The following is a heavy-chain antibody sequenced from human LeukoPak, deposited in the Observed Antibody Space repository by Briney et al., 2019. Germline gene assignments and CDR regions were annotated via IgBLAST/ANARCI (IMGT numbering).Heavy chain of an antibody. D-gene: IGHD3-16*01. V-gene: IGHV4-59*01. CDR2: ISDSGST. CDR1: GDSFSSYH. Sequence: SETLSLTCSVSGDSFSSYHWSWIRQPPGKGLEWIGYISDSGSTKYNSSLKSRVTMSMDTSKNQFSLNLSSVTAADTAVYYCARVGRGDHTWGSYSFDYWGQGTLVTVSS. CDR3: ARVGRGDHTWGSYSFDY. J-gene: IGHJ4*02.